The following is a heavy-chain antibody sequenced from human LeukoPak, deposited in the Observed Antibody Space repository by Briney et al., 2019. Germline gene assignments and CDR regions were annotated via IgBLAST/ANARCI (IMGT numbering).Heavy chain of an antibody. CDR3: ARNMTAVTRLDVFDI. Sequence: SETLSLTCTVSGGSMSSSSRYWGWIRQSPGKGLEWIGSIYYSGSTYYNPSLKSRVTISVDTSKSQFSLELKSVTAADTAIYYCARNMTAVTRLDVFDIWGPGTMVTVSS. V-gene: IGHV4-39*01. CDR2: IYYSGST. J-gene: IGHJ3*02. CDR1: GGSMSSSSRY. D-gene: IGHD4-17*01.